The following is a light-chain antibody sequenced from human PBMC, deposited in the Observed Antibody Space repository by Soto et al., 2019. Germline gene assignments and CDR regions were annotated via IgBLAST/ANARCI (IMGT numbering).Light chain of an antibody. CDR1: SSDVGGYHY. CDR2: EVT. J-gene: IGLJ3*02. Sequence: QSVLAQPASVSGSPGQSITISCTGTSSDVGGYHYVSWYQHRPGRVPKLIIYEVTNRASGVTNRFSASKSGNTASLTISGLLADDEADYYCTSYTSSRTLVFGGGTQLTVL. V-gene: IGLV2-14*01. CDR3: TSYTSSRTLV.